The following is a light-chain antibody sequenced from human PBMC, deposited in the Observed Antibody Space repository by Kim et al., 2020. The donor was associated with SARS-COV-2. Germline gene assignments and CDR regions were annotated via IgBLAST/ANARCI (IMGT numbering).Light chain of an antibody. CDR2: KAS. CDR3: QQYNSYSKM. J-gene: IGKJ1*01. CDR1: QNIGGW. V-gene: IGKV1-5*03. Sequence: ASVGDTVTITCRASQNIGGWLAWYQQKSGKAPKLLIYKASNLEGGVPSRFSGSGSGTEFSLTISSLQPDDFATYYCQQYNSYSKMFGQGTKVDIK.